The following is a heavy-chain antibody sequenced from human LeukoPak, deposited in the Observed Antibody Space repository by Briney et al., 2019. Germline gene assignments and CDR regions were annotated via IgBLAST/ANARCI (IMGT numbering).Heavy chain of an antibody. Sequence: GRSLRLSCAASGFTFSSYGMHWVRQAPGKGLEWVAVIWYDGSNKYYADSVKGRFTISRDNSKNTLYLQMNSLRAEDTAVYYCAKEFAFVVVQYYFDYWGQGTLVTVSS. CDR3: AKEFAFVVVQYYFDY. D-gene: IGHD2-2*01. CDR1: GFTFSSYG. J-gene: IGHJ4*02. CDR2: IWYDGSNK. V-gene: IGHV3-33*06.